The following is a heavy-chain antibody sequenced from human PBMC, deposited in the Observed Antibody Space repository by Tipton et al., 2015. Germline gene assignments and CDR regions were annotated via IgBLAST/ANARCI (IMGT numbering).Heavy chain of an antibody. V-gene: IGHV4-38-2*01. Sequence: LRLSCAVSAYSISSDYYWGWIRQPPGKGLEWIGSISHSGNTYYNPSLKSRATISVDTSKNQFSLKVSSVTAADTAVYYCARARGRHGGLFDSWGQGILVTVSS. CDR2: ISHSGNT. J-gene: IGHJ4*02. CDR1: AYSISSDYY. CDR3: ARARGRHGGLFDS. D-gene: IGHD4-23*01.